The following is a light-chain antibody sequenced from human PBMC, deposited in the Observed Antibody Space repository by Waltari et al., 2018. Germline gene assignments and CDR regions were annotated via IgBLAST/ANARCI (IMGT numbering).Light chain of an antibody. V-gene: IGLV2-14*01. CDR3: SSYTSSSTYV. Sequence: QSALTQPASVSGSPGQSITISCTGTSSDVGGYNYVSWYQQHPGKAPKLMIYDVSKRPSGVSNRFSGSKSGNTGSLTICGLQAEDEADYYCSSYTSSSTYVFGTGTKVTVL. CDR1: SSDVGGYNY. CDR2: DVS. J-gene: IGLJ1*01.